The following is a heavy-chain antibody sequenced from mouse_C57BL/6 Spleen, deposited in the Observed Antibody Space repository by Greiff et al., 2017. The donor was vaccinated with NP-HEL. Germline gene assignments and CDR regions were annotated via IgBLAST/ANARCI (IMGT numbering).Heavy chain of an antibody. CDR2: INPNNGGT. CDR1: GYTFTDYY. CDR3: ARGGGYDYGFDY. D-gene: IGHD2-4*01. J-gene: IGHJ2*01. Sequence: EVQLQQSGPELVKPGASVKISCKASGYTFTDYYMNWVKQSHGKSLEWIGDINPNNGGTSYNQKFKGKATLTVDKSSSTAYMELRSLTSEDSAVYYCARGGGYDYGFDYWGQGTTLTVSS. V-gene: IGHV1-26*01.